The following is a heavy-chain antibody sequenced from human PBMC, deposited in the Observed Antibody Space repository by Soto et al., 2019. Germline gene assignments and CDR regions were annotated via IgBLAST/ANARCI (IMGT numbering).Heavy chain of an antibody. Sequence: KPSETVSLTCTVSGGCISSGDYYWSWIRQPPGKGLEWIGYIYYSGSTYYNPSLKSRVTISVDTSKNQFSLKLSSVTAADTAVYYCARASPVVTDVWGQGTTVTVSS. V-gene: IGHV4-30-4*01. D-gene: IGHD5-18*01. CDR3: ARASPVVTDV. J-gene: IGHJ6*02. CDR2: IYYSGST. CDR1: GGCISSGDYY.